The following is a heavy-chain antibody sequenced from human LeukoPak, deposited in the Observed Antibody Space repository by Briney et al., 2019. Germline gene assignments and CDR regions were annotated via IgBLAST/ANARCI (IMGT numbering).Heavy chain of an antibody. D-gene: IGHD3-16*01. CDR2: IKQDGSEK. Sequence: PGGSLRLSCAASGFTFSNYWMTWVRQAPGKGLEWVANIKQDGSEKYYVDSVKGRFTVSRDNAKNSLYLQMNSLRAEDTAVYYCARGGISVEDWGQGTLVTVSS. CDR1: GFTFSNYW. CDR3: ARGGISVED. J-gene: IGHJ4*02. V-gene: IGHV3-7*03.